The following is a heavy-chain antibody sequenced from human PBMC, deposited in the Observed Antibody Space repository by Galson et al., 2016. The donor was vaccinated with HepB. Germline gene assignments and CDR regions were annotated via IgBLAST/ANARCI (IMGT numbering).Heavy chain of an antibody. CDR2: SRNRANSYTT. D-gene: IGHD4-17*01. CDR3: ASYYGDYSSSAFDL. Sequence: LRLSCAASGLTFSDHYLHWVRQAPGKGLEWVGRSRNRANSYTTEYAASVEGRFTISRDNSRNSLYLQMNNLKSEDTAVYYCASYYGDYSSSAFDLWGQGTMVTVSS. CDR1: GLTFSDHY. J-gene: IGHJ3*01. V-gene: IGHV3-72*01.